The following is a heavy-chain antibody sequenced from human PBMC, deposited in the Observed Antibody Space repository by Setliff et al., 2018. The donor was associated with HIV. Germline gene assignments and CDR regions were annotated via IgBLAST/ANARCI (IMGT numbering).Heavy chain of an antibody. J-gene: IGHJ5*02. CDR3: GKDSSDWSDG. D-gene: IGHD3-22*01. V-gene: IGHV3-23*01. CDR2: ISSTGGTT. CDR1: GFPFLNYA. Sequence: PGGSLRLSCTTFGFPFLNYAMSWVRQAPGKGLEWVSGISSTGGTTYYADSVKGRFTISRDNSKNTLFLQVKSLTAEDTAIYYCGKDSSDWSDGWGQGTLVTVSS.